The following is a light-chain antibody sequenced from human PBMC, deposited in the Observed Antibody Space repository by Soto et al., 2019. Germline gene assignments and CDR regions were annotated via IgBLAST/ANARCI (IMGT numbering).Light chain of an antibody. CDR2: DVS. J-gene: IGLJ1*01. CDR1: STDVGRYNY. Sequence: QSALTQPASVSGSPGQSITFSCTGTSTDVGRYNYVSWYQQHPGKAPKLMVYDVSNRPSWVSNRFSGSKSGITASLTISGLQAEDEADYYCTSYTSDSTYVFGTGTKVTVL. V-gene: IGLV2-14*01. CDR3: TSYTSDSTYV.